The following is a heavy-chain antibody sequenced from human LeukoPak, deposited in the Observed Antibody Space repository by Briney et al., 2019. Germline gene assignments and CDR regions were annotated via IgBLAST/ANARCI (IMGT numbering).Heavy chain of an antibody. D-gene: IGHD5-24*01. V-gene: IGHV3-23*01. CDR1: GFAFNNFA. CDR2: ISGSGGSA. Sequence: GGSLRLSCAASGFAFNNFAMSWVRQVPGKGLEWVSAISGSGGSAYYVDSVKGRFTISRDNSKNTQYLQISSLRAEDTAVYYCAKGWLGLFYYYALDVWGQGTTVTVSS. J-gene: IGHJ6*02. CDR3: AKGWLGLFYYYALDV.